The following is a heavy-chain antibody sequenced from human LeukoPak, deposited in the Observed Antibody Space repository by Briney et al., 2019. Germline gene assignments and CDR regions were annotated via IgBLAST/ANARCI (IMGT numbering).Heavy chain of an antibody. Sequence: GGSLRLSCAASGFTFSSYAMHWVRQAPGKGLEWVAVISYDGSNKYYADSVKGRFTISRDNSKNTLYLQMNSLRAEDTAVYYSARDRGYCSSTSCPLDYWGQGTLVTVSS. CDR3: ARDRGYCSSTSCPLDY. D-gene: IGHD2-2*01. V-gene: IGHV3-30*04. CDR2: ISYDGSNK. CDR1: GFTFSSYA. J-gene: IGHJ4*02.